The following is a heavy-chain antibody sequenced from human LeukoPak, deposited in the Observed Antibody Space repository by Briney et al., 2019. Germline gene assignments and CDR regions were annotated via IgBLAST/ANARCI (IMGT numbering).Heavy chain of an antibody. CDR3: ARAYYYDSSGYYGAFDI. Sequence: GASVKVSCKASGGTFSSYAISWVRQAPGQGLEWMGRIIPIFGTANYAQKFQGRVTITTDESTSTAYMELSSLRSEDMAVYYCARAYYYDSSGYYGAFDIWGQGTTVTVS. CDR1: GGTFSSYA. J-gene: IGHJ3*02. V-gene: IGHV1-69*05. CDR2: IIPIFGTA. D-gene: IGHD3-22*01.